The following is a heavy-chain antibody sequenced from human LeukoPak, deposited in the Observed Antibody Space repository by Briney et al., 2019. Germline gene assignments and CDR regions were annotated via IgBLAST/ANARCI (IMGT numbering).Heavy chain of an antibody. CDR3: AREFYSYGVFDY. Sequence: SLRPSCAASWVNLSSYSNNGVRQAPQEGVEGVSSISSSYNYIYYADSLKGRFTVSRDNAKNSLYLQMNSLRAKDTAVYYCAREFYSYGVFDYWGQGTLVTVSS. CDR1: WVNLSSYS. J-gene: IGHJ4*02. CDR2: ISSSYNYI. V-gene: IGHV3-21*04. D-gene: IGHD5-18*01.